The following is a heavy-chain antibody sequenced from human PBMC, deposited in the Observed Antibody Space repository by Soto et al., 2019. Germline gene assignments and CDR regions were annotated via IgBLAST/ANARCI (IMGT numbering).Heavy chain of an antibody. CDR3: AGSYSSGNWYFDY. J-gene: IGHJ4*02. D-gene: IGHD3-10*01. CDR1: GFSFSAYS. Sequence: GSLRLSCAASGFSFSAYSMNWVRQAPGKGLEWIAYTSTSSTTKYYADSVRGRFSISRDNANDLLYLDMDKLRDEDTGIYYCAGSYSSGNWYFDYWGLGTPVTVSS. V-gene: IGHV3-48*02. CDR2: TSTSSTTK.